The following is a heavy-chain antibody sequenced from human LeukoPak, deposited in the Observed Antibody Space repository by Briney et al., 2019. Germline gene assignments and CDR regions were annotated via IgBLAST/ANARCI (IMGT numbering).Heavy chain of an antibody. CDR1: GFTFSSYG. D-gene: IGHD6-6*01. Sequence: GGSLRLSCAASGFTFSSYGMHWVRQAPGKGLEWVAFTRYDGSKNYYADSVKGRFTISRDNSKNTLYLQMNSLRAKDTAVYYCAKGWLAARQGHIGYWGQGTLVTVSS. CDR2: TRYDGSKN. V-gene: IGHV3-30*02. J-gene: IGHJ4*02. CDR3: AKGWLAARQGHIGY.